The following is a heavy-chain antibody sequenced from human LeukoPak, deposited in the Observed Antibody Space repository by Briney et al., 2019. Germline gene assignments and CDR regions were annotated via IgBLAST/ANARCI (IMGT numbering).Heavy chain of an antibody. Sequence: SETLSLTWTVSGGSLSSYYWGWIRQPTGKGLDWMGGGDTRGSNNNPSLNSLLTLSVDPSKNHFSLQLPSVTAADTAVYYCAGGRDGYNSGAFDIWGQGTMVTVSS. J-gene: IGHJ3*02. CDR2: GDTRGS. CDR1: GGSLSSYY. CDR3: AGGRDGYNSGAFDI. D-gene: IGHD5-24*01. V-gene: IGHV4-4*07.